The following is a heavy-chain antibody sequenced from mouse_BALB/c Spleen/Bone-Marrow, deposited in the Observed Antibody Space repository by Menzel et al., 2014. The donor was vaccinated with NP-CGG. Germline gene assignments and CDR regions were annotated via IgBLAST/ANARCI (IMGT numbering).Heavy chain of an antibody. J-gene: IGHJ2*01. CDR3: ARHYRSYFDY. CDR1: GYTFTSYW. Sequence: VQLQQSGAELAKPGASVKMSCKASGYTFTSYWMHWVKQRPGQGLEWIGYINPSTGYTEYNQKFKDKATLTADKSSSTACMQLSSLTSEDSAVYYCARHYRSYFDYWGQGTTLTVSS. CDR2: INPSTGYT. D-gene: IGHD2-14*01. V-gene: IGHV1-7*01.